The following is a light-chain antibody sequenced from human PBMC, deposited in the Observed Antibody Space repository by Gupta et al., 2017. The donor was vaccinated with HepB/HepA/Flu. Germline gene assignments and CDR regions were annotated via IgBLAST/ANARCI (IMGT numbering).Light chain of an antibody. CDR3: RQEDSSPMT. V-gene: IGKV1-6*01. Sequence: AIQMTQSPSPLSAPVGDRVTITCRASQDINTDLSWYQQAPGKAPKILISAASNVQSGVPSRFSGSGSGTEFALTISSLRPEDLANYYCRQEDSSPMTFGQGTKVEIK. CDR2: AAS. CDR1: QDINTD. J-gene: IGKJ1*01.